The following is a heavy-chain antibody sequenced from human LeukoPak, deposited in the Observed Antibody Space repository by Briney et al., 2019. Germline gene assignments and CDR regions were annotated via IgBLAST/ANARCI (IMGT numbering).Heavy chain of an antibody. Sequence: GGSLRLSCAASGFTFSTYWMHWVRQAPGKGLVWVSRINSDGSSTTYADSVKGRFTISRDNSKNTLYLQMNSLRAEDTAVYYCARYYYDSLWYYYYGMDVWGQGTTVTVSS. CDR3: ARYYYDSLWYYYYGMDV. D-gene: IGHD3-22*01. CDR1: GFTFSTYW. J-gene: IGHJ6*02. V-gene: IGHV3-74*01. CDR2: INSDGSST.